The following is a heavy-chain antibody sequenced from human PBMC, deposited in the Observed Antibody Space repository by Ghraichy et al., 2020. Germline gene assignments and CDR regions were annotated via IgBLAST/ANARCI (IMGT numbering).Heavy chain of an antibody. D-gene: IGHD2-15*01. Sequence: SVKVSCKASGGTFSSYAISWVRQAPGQGLEWMGGIIPIFGTANYAQKFQGRVTITADESTSTAYMELSSLRSEDTAVYYCARLGYCSGGSCHTHTLVYWGQGTLVTVSS. V-gene: IGHV1-69*13. CDR2: IIPIFGTA. CDR1: GGTFSSYA. J-gene: IGHJ4*02. CDR3: ARLGYCSGGSCHTHTLVY.